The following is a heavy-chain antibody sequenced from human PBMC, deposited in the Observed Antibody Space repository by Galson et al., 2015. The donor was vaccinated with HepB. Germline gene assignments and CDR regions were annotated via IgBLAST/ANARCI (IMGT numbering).Heavy chain of an antibody. J-gene: IGHJ3*02. CDR1: GDSVSSNSAT. CDR3: ARNLFDI. V-gene: IGHV6-1*01. CDR2: TYYRSKWFN. Sequence: CAISGDSVSSNSATWNWIRQSPSRGLEWLGRTYYRSKWFNDYAVSVKSRITINPDTSKNRFSLQLNSVTPNDTAVYYCARNLFDISGQGTMVTASS.